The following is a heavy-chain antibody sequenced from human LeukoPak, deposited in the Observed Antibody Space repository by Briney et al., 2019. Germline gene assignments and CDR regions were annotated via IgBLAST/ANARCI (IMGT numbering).Heavy chain of an antibody. CDR3: ARGAAAAAGFFPFDY. CDR2: IYTSGTT. D-gene: IGHD6-13*01. V-gene: IGHV4-4*07. CDR1: GNFINDFY. J-gene: IGHJ4*02. Sequence: SETLSLTCTVSGNFINDFYWSWIRQPAGKGLEWIGHIYTSGTTNYNPSLKSRVTISVDTSKNQFSLKLSSVTAADTAVYYCARGAAAAAGFFPFDYWGQGTLVTVSS.